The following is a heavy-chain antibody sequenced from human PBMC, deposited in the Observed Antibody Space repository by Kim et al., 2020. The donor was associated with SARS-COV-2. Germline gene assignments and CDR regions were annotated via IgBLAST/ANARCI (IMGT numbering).Heavy chain of an antibody. CDR3: ARDRGYGDDTFDY. J-gene: IGHJ4*02. D-gene: IGHD4-17*01. Sequence: NYAQKLQGRVTLTTDTSTGTAFLELRSRRSDDTAGYFCARDRGYGDDTFDYWGQGTLVTVSS. V-gene: IGHV1-18*01.